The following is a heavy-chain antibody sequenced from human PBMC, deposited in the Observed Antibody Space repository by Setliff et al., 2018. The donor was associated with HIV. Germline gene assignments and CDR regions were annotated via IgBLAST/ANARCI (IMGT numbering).Heavy chain of an antibody. Sequence: SSETLSLTCAVYGGSFSGYYWTWIRQPPGKGLEWIGDINHSGKTNYNRSLKSRVTISLDTSKNQFSLRLTSVTAADTAVYYCARHKSQPYYFDYWGQGTLVTVSS. J-gene: IGHJ4*02. CDR3: ARHKSQPYYFDY. V-gene: IGHV4-34*01. CDR2: INHSGKT. CDR1: GGSFSGYY.